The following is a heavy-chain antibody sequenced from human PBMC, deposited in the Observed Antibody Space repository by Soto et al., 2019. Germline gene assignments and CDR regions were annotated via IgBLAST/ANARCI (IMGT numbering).Heavy chain of an antibody. CDR3: ARDDDYEANAFDY. Sequence: HLGGSLRLSCAASGFTFSRYGMHWVRQAPGKGLEWVALIWNDGIRKVYVDSVKGRFTTSRDNSKNTLDLQMNSLRAEDTAVYYCARDDDYEANAFDYWGPGTLVTVSS. D-gene: IGHD3-22*01. J-gene: IGHJ4*02. CDR1: GFTFSRYG. V-gene: IGHV3-33*01. CDR2: IWNDGIRK.